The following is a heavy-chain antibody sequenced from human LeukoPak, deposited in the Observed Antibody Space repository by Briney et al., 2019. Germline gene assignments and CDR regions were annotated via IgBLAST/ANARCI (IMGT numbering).Heavy chain of an antibody. D-gene: IGHD5-12*01. Sequence: GGSLRLSCAASGFTFSSYGMHWVRQAPGKGLEWLSYISGGGSSIYYAASVKGRFTISRDKAKNSLYLQMNSLRDEDTALYYCATGGGGYGYFDSWGQGTLVTVSS. CDR2: ISGGGSSI. V-gene: IGHV3-48*02. CDR1: GFTFSSYG. J-gene: IGHJ4*02. CDR3: ATGGGGYGYFDS.